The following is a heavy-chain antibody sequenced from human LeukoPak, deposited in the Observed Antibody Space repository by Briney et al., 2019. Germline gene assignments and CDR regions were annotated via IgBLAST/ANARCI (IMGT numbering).Heavy chain of an antibody. CDR2: IYYSGST. Sequence: SQTLSLTCTVSGGSISSGDYYWSWIRQPPGKGLEWIGYIYYSGSTYYNPSLKSRVTISVDTSKNQFSLKLSSVTAADTAVYYCARRYCSSTSCYLPYWGQGTLVTISS. D-gene: IGHD2-2*01. J-gene: IGHJ4*02. CDR3: ARRYCSSTSCYLPY. V-gene: IGHV4-30-4*01. CDR1: GGSISSGDYY.